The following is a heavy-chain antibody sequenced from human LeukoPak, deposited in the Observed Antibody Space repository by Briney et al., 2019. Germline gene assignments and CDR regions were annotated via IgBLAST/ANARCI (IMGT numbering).Heavy chain of an antibody. CDR3: ARGGHFDWLLSWFDL. CDR2: IYSGGRT. Sequence: GGSLRLSCAASGFTVNSNYMSWVRQAPGKGLQWVSVIYSGGRTYYADSVKGRFTISRDNSMNTLYLQMNSLRAEDTAVYYCARGGHFDWLLSWFDLWGQGTLVSVTS. V-gene: IGHV3-66*01. CDR1: GFTVNSNY. J-gene: IGHJ5*02. D-gene: IGHD3-9*01.